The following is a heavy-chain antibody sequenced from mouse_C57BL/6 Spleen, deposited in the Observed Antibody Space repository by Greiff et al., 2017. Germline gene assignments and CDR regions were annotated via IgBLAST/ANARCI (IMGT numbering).Heavy chain of an antibody. Sequence: VKLPESGPGLVQPSQSLSITCPVSGFSLTSYGVHWVRQSPGKGLEWLGVLWSGGSTDSNAAFISRLSISKDNSKSQVFFKMNSLQSDATAIYYCARKGEARYGYDAFAYWGQGTLVTVSA. CDR2: LWSGGST. J-gene: IGHJ3*01. D-gene: IGHD2-2*01. CDR1: GFSLTSYG. CDR3: ARKGEARYGYDAFAY. V-gene: IGHV2-2*01.